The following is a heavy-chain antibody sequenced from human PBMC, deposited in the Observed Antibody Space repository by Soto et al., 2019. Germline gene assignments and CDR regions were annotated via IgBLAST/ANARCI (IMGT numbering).Heavy chain of an antibody. Sequence: SVKVSCKASGFTFTSSAVQWVRQARGQRLEWIGWIVVGSGNTNYAQKFQERVTITRDMSTSTAYMELSSLRSEDTAVYYCAARSPDYGDYVELFDYWGQGTLVTVSS. D-gene: IGHD4-17*01. CDR2: IVVGSGNT. CDR3: AARSPDYGDYVELFDY. CDR1: GFTFTSSA. V-gene: IGHV1-58*01. J-gene: IGHJ4*02.